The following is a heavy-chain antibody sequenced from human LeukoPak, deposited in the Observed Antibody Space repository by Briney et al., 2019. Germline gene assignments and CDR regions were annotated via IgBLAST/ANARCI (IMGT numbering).Heavy chain of an antibody. J-gene: IGHJ4*02. V-gene: IGHV3-21*01. CDR3: ARGDSSGYKGVTFDY. CDR1: GFNFSSYS. D-gene: IGHD3-22*01. Sequence: KPGGSLRLSCAASGFNFSSYSMNWVRQAPGKGLEWVSSISSSSSYIYYADSVKGRFTISRDNAKNSLYLQMNSLRAEDTAVYYCARGDSSGYKGVTFDYWGQGTLVTVSS. CDR2: ISSSSSYI.